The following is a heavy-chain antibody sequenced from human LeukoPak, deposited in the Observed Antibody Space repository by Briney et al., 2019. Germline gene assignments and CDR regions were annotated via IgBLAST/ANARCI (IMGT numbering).Heavy chain of an antibody. D-gene: IGHD5-24*01. Sequence: GGSLRLSCAASGFTFSSYSMHWVRQAPGKGLEWVALISYDGSHKYYADTVKGRVTISRDNSKNTLYLQMNSLRAEDTAVYYCAKGRGWLQFFDYWGQGTLVIVSS. V-gene: IGHV3-30*04. CDR3: AKGRGWLQFFDY. CDR1: GFTFSSYS. J-gene: IGHJ4*02. CDR2: ISYDGSHK.